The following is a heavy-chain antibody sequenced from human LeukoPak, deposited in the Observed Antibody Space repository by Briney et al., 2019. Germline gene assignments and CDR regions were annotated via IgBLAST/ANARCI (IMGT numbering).Heavy chain of an antibody. D-gene: IGHD2-15*01. CDR1: GGSFSGYY. CDR2: INHSDST. J-gene: IGHJ4*02. Sequence: SETLSLTCAVYGGSFSGYYWSWIRQPPGKGLEWIGEINHSDSTNYNPSLKSRVTISVDTSKNQFSLKLSSVTAADTAVYYCARGKGYCSGGSCYSAVRPLYFDYWGQGTLVTVSS. CDR3: ARGKGYCSGGSCYSAVRPLYFDY. V-gene: IGHV4-34*01.